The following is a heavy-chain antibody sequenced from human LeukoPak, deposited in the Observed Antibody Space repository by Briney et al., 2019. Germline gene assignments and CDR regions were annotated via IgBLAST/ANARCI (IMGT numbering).Heavy chain of an antibody. CDR2: IRSKANSYAT. D-gene: IGHD4-23*01. V-gene: IGHV3-73*01. J-gene: IGHJ3*02. CDR3: NVIVVTLDAFDI. Sequence: GGSLRLSCAASGFTFSSSAMHWVRQASGKGLEWVGRIRSKANSYATAYAASVKGRFTISRDDSKNTAYLQMNSLKTEGTGGDYFNVIVVTLDAFDIWGQGTMVTVSS. CDR1: GFTFSSSA.